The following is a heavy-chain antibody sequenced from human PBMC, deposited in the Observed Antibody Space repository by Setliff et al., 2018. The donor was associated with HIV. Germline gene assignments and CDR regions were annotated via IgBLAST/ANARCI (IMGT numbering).Heavy chain of an antibody. CDR2: IIPIFGTA. J-gene: IGHJ4*02. CDR1: GGTFSSSA. V-gene: IGHV1-69*13. D-gene: IGHD3-10*01. CDR3: ARVDYGSGSFDY. Sequence: GASVKVSCKASGGTFSSSAISWVRQAPGQGLEWMGGIIPIFGTANYAQKFQGRVTITADESTSTAYMELSSLRSEDTAVYYCARVDYGSGSFDYWGQGTLVTVSS.